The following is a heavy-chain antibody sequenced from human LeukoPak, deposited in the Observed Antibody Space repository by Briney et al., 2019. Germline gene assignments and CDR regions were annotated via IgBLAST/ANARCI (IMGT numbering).Heavy chain of an antibody. Sequence: PSETLSLTCTVSGDSISSSSFNWGWFRQPPGKGLEWIGSISSSGTTYYNPSLKSRVTISVDTSKNQFSLKLSSVAAADTAVYYCARLSYYYYFMDVWGKGSTVTVSS. CDR2: ISSSGTT. J-gene: IGHJ6*03. V-gene: IGHV4-39*01. CDR1: GDSISSSSFN. CDR3: ARLSYYYYFMDV.